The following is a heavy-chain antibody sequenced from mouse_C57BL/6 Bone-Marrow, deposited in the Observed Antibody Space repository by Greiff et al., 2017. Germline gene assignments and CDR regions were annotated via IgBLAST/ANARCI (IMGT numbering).Heavy chain of an antibody. D-gene: IGHD1-1*01. CDR1: GFTFSDYG. CDR2: ISSGSSTI. Sequence: EVMLVESGGGLVKPGGSLKLSCAASGFTFSDYGMHWVRQAPEKGLEWVAYISSGSSTIYYADTVKGRFTISRDNAKNTLFLQMTSRRSEDTAMYYCARGCGSSRYWYFDVWGTGTTVTVSS. CDR3: ARGCGSSRYWYFDV. V-gene: IGHV5-17*01. J-gene: IGHJ1*03.